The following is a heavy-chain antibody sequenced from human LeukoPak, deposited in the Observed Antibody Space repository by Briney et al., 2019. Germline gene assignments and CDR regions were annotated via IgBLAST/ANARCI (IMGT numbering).Heavy chain of an antibody. J-gene: IGHJ3*02. CDR2: ISYDGSNK. V-gene: IGHV3-30*03. CDR1: GFTFSSYG. CDR3: ARDRDSSSYPDAFDI. Sequence: PGRSLRLSCAASGFTFSSYGMHWVRQAPGKGLEWVAVISYDGSNKYYADSVKGRFTISRDNSKNTLYLQMNSLRAEDTAVYYCARDRDSSSYPDAFDIWGQGTMVTVSS. D-gene: IGHD6-13*01.